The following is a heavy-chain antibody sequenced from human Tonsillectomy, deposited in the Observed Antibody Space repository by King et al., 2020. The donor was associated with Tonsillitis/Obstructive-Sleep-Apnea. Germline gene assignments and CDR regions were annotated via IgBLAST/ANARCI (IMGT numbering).Heavy chain of an antibody. CDR2: ISSSSSYI. CDR3: ARGEIVIVPSAIGD. Sequence: VQLVESGGGLVKPGGSLRLSCAASGFTFSRFTMNWFRRAPGKGLEWLSSISSSSSYIYYADSVKGRFTISRDNAKNSLYLQMNSLRAEDTAVYYCARGEIVIVPSAIGDWGQGTLVTVSS. J-gene: IGHJ4*02. V-gene: IGHV3-21*01. D-gene: IGHD2-2*02. CDR1: GFTFSRFT.